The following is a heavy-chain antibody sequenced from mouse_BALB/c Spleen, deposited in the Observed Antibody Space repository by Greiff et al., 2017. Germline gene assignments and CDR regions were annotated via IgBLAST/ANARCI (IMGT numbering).Heavy chain of an antibody. J-gene: IGHJ2*01. V-gene: IGHV1-26*01. CDR2: INPNNGDT. CDR3: AREGNYGNYFDY. D-gene: IGHD2-1*01. Sequence: EVQLQQSGPELVKPGASVKMSCKASGYTFTDYYMKWVKRSHGKSLEWIGDINPNNGDTFYNQKFKGKATLTVDKSSSTAYMQLNSLTSEDSAVYYCAREGNYGNYFDYWGQGTTLTVSS. CDR1: GYTFTDYY.